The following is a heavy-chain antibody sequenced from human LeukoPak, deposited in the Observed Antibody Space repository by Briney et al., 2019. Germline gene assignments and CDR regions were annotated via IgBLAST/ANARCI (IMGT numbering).Heavy chain of an antibody. CDR3: AKDNYDFWSGPGAHWFDP. CDR1: GFTFRSYA. V-gene: IGHV3-23*01. CDR2: ISGSGGST. J-gene: IGHJ5*02. Sequence: GGSLRLSCAASGFTFRSYAMSWVPQAPGKGLKWVSAISGSGGSTYYADSVKGRFTISRDNSKNTLYLQMNSLRAEDTAVYYCAKDNYDFWSGPGAHWFDPWGQGTLVTVSS. D-gene: IGHD3-3*01.